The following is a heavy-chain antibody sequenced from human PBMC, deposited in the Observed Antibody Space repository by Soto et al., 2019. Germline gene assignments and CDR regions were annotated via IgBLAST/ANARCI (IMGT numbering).Heavy chain of an antibody. CDR1: GYSFTSYW. CDR2: TDPSDSYT. J-gene: IGHJ6*02. D-gene: IGHD6-25*01. Sequence: GESLKLSCKGSGYSFTSYWISWVRQMPGKGLEWMGRTDPSDSYTNYSPSFQGHVTISADKSISTAYLQWSSLKASDTAMYYCARQGTTRLNYYYYGMDVWGQGTTVTVSS. CDR3: ARQGTTRLNYYYYGMDV. V-gene: IGHV5-10-1*01.